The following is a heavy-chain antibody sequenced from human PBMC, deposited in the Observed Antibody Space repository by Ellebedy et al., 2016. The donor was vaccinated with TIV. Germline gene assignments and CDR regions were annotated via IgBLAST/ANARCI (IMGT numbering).Heavy chain of an antibody. CDR2: ISTSGSTI. Sequence: GESLKIFCAASGFTFSDYYMSWIRQAPGKGLEWVSYISTSGSTIYYSDSVKGRFTISRDNAKNSLYLQMNSLRAEDTAVYYCARGEGGFWSGYPERFDPWGQGTLVTVSS. D-gene: IGHD3-3*01. CDR3: ARGEGGFWSGYPERFDP. CDR1: GFTFSDYY. J-gene: IGHJ5*02. V-gene: IGHV3-11*04.